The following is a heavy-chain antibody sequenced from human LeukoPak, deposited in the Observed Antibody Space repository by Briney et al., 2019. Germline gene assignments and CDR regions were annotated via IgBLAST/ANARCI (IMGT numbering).Heavy chain of an antibody. J-gene: IGHJ4*02. CDR3: ARDSGSSYIFDY. CDR2: INPNSGGT. V-gene: IGHV1-2*02. D-gene: IGHD1-26*01. CDR1: GYTFTSYY. Sequence: ASVKVSCKASGYTFTSYYMHWVRQAPGQGLEWMGWINPNSGGTNYAQKFQGRVTMTRDTSISTAYMELSRLRSDDTAVYYCARDSGSSYIFDYWGQGTLVTVSS.